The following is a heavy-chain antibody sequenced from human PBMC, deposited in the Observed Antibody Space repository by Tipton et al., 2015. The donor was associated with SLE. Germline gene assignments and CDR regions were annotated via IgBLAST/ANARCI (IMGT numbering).Heavy chain of an antibody. V-gene: IGHV1-18*01. D-gene: IGHD3-22*01. CDR2: ISAYNEDT. CDR1: TDTFTNYG. Sequence: QLVQSGPEVKKPGASVKVSCKASTDTFTNYGISWVRQAPGRGLEWMGWISAYNEDTDHAQKFQGRVTMTTDISASAAYMELRSLRSDDTAVYYCAREGPSMTVTPYDYRDYGLDVWGQGTTVIVSS. J-gene: IGHJ6*02. CDR3: AREGPSMTVTPYDYRDYGLDV.